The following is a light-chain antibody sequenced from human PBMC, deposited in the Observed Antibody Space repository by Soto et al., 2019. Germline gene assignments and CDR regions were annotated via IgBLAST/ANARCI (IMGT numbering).Light chain of an antibody. CDR3: QQFRGT. CDR2: DAS. Sequence: DIQMTQSPSTLSGSVGDRVTITCRASQTISSWLAWYQQKPGKAPKLLIYDASTLESGVPSRFSGSGSGTEFTLTITSLLPDDFATYYCQQFRGTFGQGTKV. V-gene: IGKV1-5*01. CDR1: QTISSW. J-gene: IGKJ1*01.